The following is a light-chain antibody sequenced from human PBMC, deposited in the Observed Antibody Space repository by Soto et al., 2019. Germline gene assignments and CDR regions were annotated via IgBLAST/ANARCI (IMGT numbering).Light chain of an antibody. CDR1: SPNIGAGYD. V-gene: IGLV1-40*01. J-gene: IGLJ1*01. CDR3: QSYDSSLSGYV. Sequence: SVLTQPPPVSWAPGPRGTISCTGSSPNIGAGYDVHWYQQLPGTAPKLLIYGNSNRPSGVPDRFSGSKSGTSASLAITGLQAEDEADYYCQSYDSSLSGYVFGTGTKVTVL. CDR2: GNS.